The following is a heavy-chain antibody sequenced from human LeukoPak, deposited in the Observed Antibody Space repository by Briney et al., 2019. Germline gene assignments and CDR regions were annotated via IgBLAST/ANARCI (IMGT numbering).Heavy chain of an antibody. D-gene: IGHD1-20*01. V-gene: IGHV4-31*03. CDR1: GGSITSGRYY. CDR2: VSYSGST. CDR3: ARDPRGDITGTTFDR. J-gene: IGHJ5*02. Sequence: SETLSLTCTVSGGSITSGRYYWTWIRQHPQRGLEWIGYVSYSGSTNYNSSLKSRLTISADTSKNQFYLRLTSVTAADTAVYHCARDPRGDITGTTFDRWGQGTLVTVSS.